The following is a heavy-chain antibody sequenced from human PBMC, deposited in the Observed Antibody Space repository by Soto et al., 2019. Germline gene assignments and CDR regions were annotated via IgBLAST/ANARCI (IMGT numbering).Heavy chain of an antibody. J-gene: IGHJ6*02. CDR2: ISYDGSNK. V-gene: IGHV3-30-3*01. D-gene: IGHD3-10*01. CDR1: GFTFISYA. Sequence: LRLSCAASGFTFISYAMHWVRQAPGKGLEWVAVISYDGSNKYYADSVKGRFTISRDNSKNTLYLQMNSLRAEDTAVYYCAREQSPPLLWFGESSPERPYYGMDVWGQGTTVTVSS. CDR3: AREQSPPLLWFGESSPERPYYGMDV.